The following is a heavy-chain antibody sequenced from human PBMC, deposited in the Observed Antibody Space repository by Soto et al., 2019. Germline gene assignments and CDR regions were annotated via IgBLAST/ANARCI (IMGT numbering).Heavy chain of an antibody. D-gene: IGHD2-2*01. CDR3: AKVLVPAAMDGGWFDP. J-gene: IGHJ5*02. V-gene: IGHV3-30*18. Sequence: QVQLVESGGGVVQPGRSLRLSCAASGFTFSSYGMHWVRQAPGKGLEWVAVISYDGSNKYYADSVKGRFTISRDNSKNTLYLQMNSLRAEDTAVYYCAKVLVPAAMDGGWFDPWGQGTLVTVSS. CDR2: ISYDGSNK. CDR1: GFTFSSYG.